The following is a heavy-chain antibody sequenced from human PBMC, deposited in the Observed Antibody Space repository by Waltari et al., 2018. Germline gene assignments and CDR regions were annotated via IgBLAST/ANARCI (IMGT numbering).Heavy chain of an antibody. D-gene: IGHD3-10*01. CDR2: MSYSGNS. Sequence: QVHLQESGPGLVKPSETLSLTCTVSGSSTSLFSWAWIRQPPGKRLEWIGHMSYSGNSKYNPSLTSRVKISLDKSRDQVTLTLASVNAADTAMYYWARDTGGWYFDVWGRGTPVTVSS. J-gene: IGHJ2*01. CDR1: GSSTSLFS. CDR3: ARDTGGWYFDV. V-gene: IGHV4-59*01.